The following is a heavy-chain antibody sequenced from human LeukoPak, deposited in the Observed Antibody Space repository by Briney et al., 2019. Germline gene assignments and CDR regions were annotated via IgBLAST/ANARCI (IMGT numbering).Heavy chain of an antibody. CDR2: IYHSGST. J-gene: IGHJ6*02. Sequence: SQTLSLTCAVSGGSISSGGYSWSWIRQPPGKGLEWIGYIYHSGSTYYNPSLKSRVTISVDRSKNQFSLKLSSVTAADTAVYYCARAPIFGVVIGGMDVWAKGPRSPSP. CDR3: ARAPIFGVVIGGMDV. V-gene: IGHV4-30-2*01. D-gene: IGHD3-3*02. CDR1: GGSISSGGYS.